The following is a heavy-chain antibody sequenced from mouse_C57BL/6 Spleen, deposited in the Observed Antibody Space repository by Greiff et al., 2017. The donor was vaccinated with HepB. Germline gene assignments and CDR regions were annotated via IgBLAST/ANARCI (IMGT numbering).Heavy chain of an antibody. Sequence: EVKLVESGGGLVKPGGSLKLSCAASGFTFSSYAMSWVRQTPEKRLEWVATISDGGSYTYYPDNVKGRFTISRDNAKNNLYLQMSHLKSEDTAMYYCAREGDDGSFDYWGQGTTLTVSS. J-gene: IGHJ2*01. V-gene: IGHV5-4*01. CDR1: GFTFSSYA. CDR3: AREGDDGSFDY. D-gene: IGHD2-3*01. CDR2: ISDGGSYT.